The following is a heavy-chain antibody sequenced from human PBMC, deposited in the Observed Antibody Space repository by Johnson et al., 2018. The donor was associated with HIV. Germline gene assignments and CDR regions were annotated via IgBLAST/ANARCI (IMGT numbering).Heavy chain of an antibody. D-gene: IGHD3-22*01. J-gene: IGHJ3*02. CDR1: GFTFSSYA. V-gene: IGHV3-30-3*01. CDR2: ISYDGSNK. CDR3: DSSGYNAFDI. Sequence: QVQLVESGGGVVQPGRSLRLSCAASGFTFSSYAMHWVRQAPGKGLEWVAVISYDGSNKYYADSVKGRFTISRDNSNNILFLQMSSLRSDDTAVYYYDSSGYNAFDIWGQGTMVTVSS.